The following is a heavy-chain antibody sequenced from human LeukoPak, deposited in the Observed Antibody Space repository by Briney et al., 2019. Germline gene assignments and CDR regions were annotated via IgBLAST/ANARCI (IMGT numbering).Heavy chain of an antibody. V-gene: IGHV3-21*01. D-gene: IGHD6-6*01. CDR3: ARDGGPYSSSSFNFDY. CDR1: GFTFSSYS. J-gene: IGHJ4*02. CDR2: ISSSSSYI. Sequence: GGSLRLSCAASGFTFSSYSMNWVRQAPGKGLEWVSSISSSSSYIYYADSVKGRFTISRDNAKNSLYLQMNSLRAEDTAVYYCARDGGPYSSSSFNFDYWGQGTLVTVSS.